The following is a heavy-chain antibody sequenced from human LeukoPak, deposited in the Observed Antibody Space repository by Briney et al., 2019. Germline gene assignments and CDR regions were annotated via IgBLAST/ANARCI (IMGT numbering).Heavy chain of an antibody. CDR2: ISYDGSNK. Sequence: PGGSLRLSCAASGFTFSSYGVHWVRQAPGKGLEWVAVISYDGSNKYYADSVKGRFTISRDNSKNTLYLQMNSLRAEDTAVYYCAKVRARASRSGSYDYWGQGTLVTVSS. CDR3: AKVRARASRSGSYDY. J-gene: IGHJ4*02. CDR1: GFTFSSYG. V-gene: IGHV3-30*18. D-gene: IGHD3-10*01.